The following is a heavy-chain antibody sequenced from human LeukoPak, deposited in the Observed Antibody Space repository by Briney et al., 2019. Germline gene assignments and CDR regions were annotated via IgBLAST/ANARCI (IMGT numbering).Heavy chain of an antibody. CDR1: GSTFSSYS. D-gene: IGHD3-22*01. CDR2: ISSSSSYI. CDR3: ARDWRPYDSSGYYYEAGAFDI. V-gene: IGHV3-21*01. J-gene: IGHJ3*02. Sequence: GGSLRLSCAASGSTFSSYSMNWVRQAPGKGLEWVSSISSSSSYIYYADSVKGRFTISRDNARNSLYLQMNSLRAEDTAVYYCARDWRPYDSSGYYYEAGAFDIWGQGTMVTVSS.